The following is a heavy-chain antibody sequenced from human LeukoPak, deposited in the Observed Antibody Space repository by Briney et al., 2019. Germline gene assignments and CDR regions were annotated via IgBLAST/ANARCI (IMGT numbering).Heavy chain of an antibody. Sequence: PSETLSLTCTVSGGSISSSTYYWGWIRQPPGKGLEWIGSFYYSGGTYSNPSLKSRVTIFVDTSKNQFSLKLNSVTAADTAVYYCARGLAANLDYWGQGTLVTVSS. J-gene: IGHJ4*02. CDR2: FYYSGGT. V-gene: IGHV4-39*07. D-gene: IGHD6-25*01. CDR3: ARGLAANLDY. CDR1: GGSISSSTYY.